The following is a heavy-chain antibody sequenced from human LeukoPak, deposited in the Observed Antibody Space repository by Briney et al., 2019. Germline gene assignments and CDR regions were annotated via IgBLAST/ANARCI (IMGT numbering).Heavy chain of an antibody. CDR3: ARVKGSSTFDY. V-gene: IGHV3-30-3*01. CDR1: GFTFSSYT. CDR2: ISYDGSNK. Sequence: PGGSLRLSCAASGFTFSSYTMHWVRQAPGKGLEWVAVISYDGSNKYYADSVKGRFTISRDNSKNTLYLQMNSLRAEDTAMYYCARVKGSSTFDYWGQGTLVTVSS. D-gene: IGHD2-2*01. J-gene: IGHJ4*02.